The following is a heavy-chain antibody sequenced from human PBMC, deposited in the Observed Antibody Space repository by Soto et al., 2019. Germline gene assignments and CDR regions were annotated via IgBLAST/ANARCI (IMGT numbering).Heavy chain of an antibody. CDR2: ISYDGSNK. J-gene: IGHJ4*02. V-gene: IGHV3-30-3*01. Sequence: GGSLRLSCAASGFTFSSYAMHWVRQAPGKGLEWVAVISYDGSNKYYADSVKGRFTISRDNSKNTLYLQMNSLRAEDTAVYYCARLFTATLDYWGQGTLVTVSS. CDR3: ARLFTATLDY. CDR1: GFTFSSYA. D-gene: IGHD4-17*01.